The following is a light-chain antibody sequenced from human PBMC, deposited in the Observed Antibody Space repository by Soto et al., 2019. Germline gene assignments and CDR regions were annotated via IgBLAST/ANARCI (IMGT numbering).Light chain of an antibody. CDR3: QHRNNWPLT. CDR2: DAS. CDR1: QTISTY. Sequence: EIVLTQSPATLSLSPGERATLSCRASQTISTYLAWYQQRPGQAPRLLIYDASNRATDIPARFSGSGSGADFTLTISSLEPEDVAVYYCQHRNNWPLTFGGGTKVEIK. V-gene: IGKV3-11*01. J-gene: IGKJ4*01.